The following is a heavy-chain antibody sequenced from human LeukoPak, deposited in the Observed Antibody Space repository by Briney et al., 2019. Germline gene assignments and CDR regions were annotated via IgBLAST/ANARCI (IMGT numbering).Heavy chain of an antibody. V-gene: IGHV4-59*08. CDR2: IYYSGTT. J-gene: IGHJ4*02. D-gene: IGHD1-26*01. CDR1: GGSISSYY. Sequence: SETLSLTCTVSGGSISSYYWSWIRQAPGKGLEWIGYIYYSGTTKYNPSLMGRVSISVDTSKNQFSLRLSSVAAADTAVYYCARHCGSYFYYWGQGTLVTVSS. CDR3: ARHCGSYFYY.